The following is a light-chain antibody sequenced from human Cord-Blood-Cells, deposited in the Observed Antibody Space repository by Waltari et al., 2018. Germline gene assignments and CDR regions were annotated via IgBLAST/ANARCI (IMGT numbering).Light chain of an antibody. CDR1: SSDVGGYNY. V-gene: IGLV2-11*01. CDR3: CSYAGSYTWV. J-gene: IGLJ3*02. Sequence: QSALTQPRSVSGSPGQSVTISCTGTSSDVGGYNYVSWYQQHPGKAPKLMFYDVSKRPSGVPDRFSGSKSATPASLPISGLQAEDEADYYCCSYAGSYTWVFGGGTKLTVL. CDR2: DVS.